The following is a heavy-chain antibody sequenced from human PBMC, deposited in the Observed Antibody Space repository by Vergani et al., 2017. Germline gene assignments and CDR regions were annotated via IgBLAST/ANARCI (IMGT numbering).Heavy chain of an antibody. Sequence: QVQLQESGPGLVKPSETLSLTCTVSGDSISSYYWSWIRQPPGKGLEWIGYIYYSGSTNYNPSLKSRVTISVDTSKNQFSLKLSSVTAADTAVYYCARVGPVVPAAMDYDAFDIWGQGTMVTVSS. D-gene: IGHD2-2*01. J-gene: IGHJ3*02. CDR1: GDSISSYY. CDR2: IYYSGST. V-gene: IGHV4-59*01. CDR3: ARVGPVVPAAMDYDAFDI.